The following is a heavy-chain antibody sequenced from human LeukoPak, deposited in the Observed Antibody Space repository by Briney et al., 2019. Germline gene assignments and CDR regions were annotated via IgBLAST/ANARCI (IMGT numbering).Heavy chain of an antibody. V-gene: IGHV1-2*02. J-gene: IGHJ4*02. D-gene: IGHD2-2*01. CDR2: INPNSGGT. CDR1: GYTVTGYY. CDR3: ARSAPYCSSTNCAFGY. Sequence: ASVKVSCKSSGYTVTGYYMHWVRQAPGQGLEWMGWINPNSGGTNYAQKFQGRVTMTRDTSISTAYMELSSLRSDDTAVYYCARSAPYCSSTNCAFGYWGQRTLVTVSS.